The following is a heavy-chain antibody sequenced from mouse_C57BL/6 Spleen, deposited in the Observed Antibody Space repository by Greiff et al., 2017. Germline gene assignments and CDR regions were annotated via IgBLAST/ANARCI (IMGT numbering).Heavy chain of an antibody. V-gene: IGHV14-2*01. CDR1: GFNIKDYY. CDR2: IDPEDGET. D-gene: IGHD2-4*01. J-gene: IGHJ4*01. Sequence: EVHLVESGAELVKPGASVKLSCTASGFNIKDYYMHWVKQRTEQGLEWIGRIDPEDGETKYAPKFQGKATITADTSSNTAYLQLSSLTSEDTAVYYCALYDDDGLYAMDYWGQGTSVTVAS. CDR3: ALYDDDGLYAMDY.